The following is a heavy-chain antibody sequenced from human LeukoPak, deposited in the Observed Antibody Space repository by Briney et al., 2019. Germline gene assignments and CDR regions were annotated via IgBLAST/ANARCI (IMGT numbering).Heavy chain of an antibody. J-gene: IGHJ6*03. CDR1: GFTFSVYN. V-gene: IGHV3-21*01. Sequence: AGGSLRLSCAASGFTFSVYNMYWVRQAPGKGLEWVSSITSSSSYIYYADSVKGRFTISRDNAKNSLYLQMNSLRAEDTAVYYCAREVLLWFGEITQDYYMDVWGKGTTVTISS. D-gene: IGHD3-10*01. CDR2: ITSSSSYI. CDR3: AREVLLWFGEITQDYYMDV.